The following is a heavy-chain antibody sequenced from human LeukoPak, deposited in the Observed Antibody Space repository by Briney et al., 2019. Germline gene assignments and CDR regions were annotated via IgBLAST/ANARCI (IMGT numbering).Heavy chain of an antibody. CDR2: ISGSGGNT. D-gene: IGHD3-10*01. CDR3: VKGYYGNSGYIGDY. V-gene: IGHV3-23*01. J-gene: IGHJ4*02. Sequence: PGGSLRLACAASGFTFNNYATSWVRQAPGKGLEWVSGISGSGGNTYYADSVKGRFTISRDNSKNTLYLQMNSLRAEDTAVYYCVKGYYGNSGYIGDYWGQGTLATVSS. CDR1: GFTFNNYA.